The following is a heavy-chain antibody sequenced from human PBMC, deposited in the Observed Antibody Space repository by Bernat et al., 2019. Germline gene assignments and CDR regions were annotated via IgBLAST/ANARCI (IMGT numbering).Heavy chain of an antibody. J-gene: IGHJ3*02. CDR3: ARLTWEVVQI. V-gene: IGHV4-39*07. CDR2: VNHSGRT. Sequence: QLQLQESGPGLVKPSETLSLTCTVSGGSISSSSYYWGWIRQPPGKGLEWIGEVNHSGRTNYNPSLKSRVTISINTSNNQFSLKLSSVTAADTAVYYCARLTWEVVQIWGQGTMVTVSS. D-gene: IGHD1-26*01. CDR1: GGSISSSSYY.